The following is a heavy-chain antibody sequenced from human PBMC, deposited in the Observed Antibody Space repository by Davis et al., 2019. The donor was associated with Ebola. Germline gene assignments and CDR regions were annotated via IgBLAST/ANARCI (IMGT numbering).Heavy chain of an antibody. CDR3: AKSTMIVGDWDFDY. D-gene: IGHD3-22*01. CDR1: GFTFSTYA. J-gene: IGHJ4*02. Sequence: GGSLRLSCAASGFTFSTYAMSWVRHAPGKGLEGVSSITGNGGSRYHADSVKGRFTISRDNSENTLHLQMNSLRADDTAVYYCAKSTMIVGDWDFDYWGQGTLVTVSS. CDR2: ITGNGGSR. V-gene: IGHV3-23*01.